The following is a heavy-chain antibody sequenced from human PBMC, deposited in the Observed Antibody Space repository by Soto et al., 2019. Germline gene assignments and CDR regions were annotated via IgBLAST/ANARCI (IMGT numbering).Heavy chain of an antibody. CDR2: VSHDGRNT. CDR3: AKGGRQWLVTYDFNY. V-gene: IGHV3-30*18. D-gene: IGHD6-19*01. Sequence: VQLVESGGGVVQPGRSLRLSCAASGFTFSDYAMHWVRQAPGKGLEWVAVVSHDGRNTHYADSVKGRFTISRDSSKNTVSLELTSLRAEATAVYYCAKGGRQWLVTYDFNYWGQGALVTVSS. CDR1: GFTFSDYA. J-gene: IGHJ4*02.